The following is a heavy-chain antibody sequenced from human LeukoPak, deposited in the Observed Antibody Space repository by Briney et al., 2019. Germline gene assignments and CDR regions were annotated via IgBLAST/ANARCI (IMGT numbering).Heavy chain of an antibody. CDR2: INPDSGGT. J-gene: IGHJ4*02. CDR3: AAAPFYGDYDY. CDR1: GYTFTGYY. D-gene: IGHD4-17*01. Sequence: ASVKVSCKASGYTFTGYYMHWVRQAPGQGLEWMGWINPDSGGTNYAQKFQGRVTMTRATSINTAYMELSSLRSEDTAVYYCAAAPFYGDYDYWGQGTLVTVSS. V-gene: IGHV1-2*02.